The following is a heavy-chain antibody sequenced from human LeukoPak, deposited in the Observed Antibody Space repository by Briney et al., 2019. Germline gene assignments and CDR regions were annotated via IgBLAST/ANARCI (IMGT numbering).Heavy chain of an antibody. V-gene: IGHV3-48*04. CDR1: GFTFSSYS. CDR3: ARDTRGESDY. Sequence: GSLKLSCAASGFTFSSYSMNWVRQAPGKGLEWVSYISSSSSTIYYADSVKGRFTISRDNAKNSLYLQMNSLRAEDTAMYYCARDTRGESDYWGHGTLVTVSS. D-gene: IGHD2-2*01. CDR2: ISSSSSTI. J-gene: IGHJ4*01.